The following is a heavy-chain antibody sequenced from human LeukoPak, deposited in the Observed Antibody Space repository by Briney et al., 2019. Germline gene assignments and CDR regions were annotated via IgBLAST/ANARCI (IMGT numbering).Heavy chain of an antibody. J-gene: IGHJ3*02. V-gene: IGHV3-23*01. Sequence: GGSLRLSCAASGFTFDDYAMHWVRQAPGKGLEWVSAISGSGGSTYYADSVKGRFTISRDNSKNTLYLQTSSLRAEDTAVYYCAKCYYDSSGYYFGAFDIWGQGTMVTVSS. CDR2: ISGSGGST. CDR1: GFTFDDYA. D-gene: IGHD3-22*01. CDR3: AKCYYDSSGYYFGAFDI.